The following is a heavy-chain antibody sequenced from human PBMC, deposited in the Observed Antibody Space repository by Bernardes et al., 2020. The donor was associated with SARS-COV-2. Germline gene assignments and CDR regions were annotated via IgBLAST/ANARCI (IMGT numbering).Heavy chain of an antibody. CDR2: INPNSGGT. CDR1: GYTFTGYY. D-gene: IGHD3-22*01. J-gene: IGHJ6*02. CDR3: AIPPTNYDRYGMDV. Sequence: ASVKVSCKASGYTFTGYYVHWVRQAPGQGLEWMGWINPNSGGTNYAQKFQDRVTMTRDTSISTAYMELSRLRSDDTAVYYCAIPPTNYDRYGMDVWGQGTTVTVSS. V-gene: IGHV1-2*02.